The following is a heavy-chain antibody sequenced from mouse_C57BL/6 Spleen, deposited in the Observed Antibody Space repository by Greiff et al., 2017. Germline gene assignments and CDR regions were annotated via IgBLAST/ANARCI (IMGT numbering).Heavy chain of an antibody. Sequence: QVQLQQSGAELVKPGASVKLSCKASGYTFTEYTIHWVKQRSGQGLGWIGWFYPGSGSIMYNEKFKDKATLTADKSSSTVYMELSRLTSEDSAVYLCARHETPLGGFAYWGQGTLVTVSA. CDR3: ARHETPLGGFAY. CDR1: GYTFTEYT. J-gene: IGHJ3*01. V-gene: IGHV1-62-2*01. CDR2: FYPGSGSI. D-gene: IGHD3-3*01.